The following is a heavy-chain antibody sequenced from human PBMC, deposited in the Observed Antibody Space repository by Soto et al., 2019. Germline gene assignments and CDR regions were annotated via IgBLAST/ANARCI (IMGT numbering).Heavy chain of an antibody. CDR3: AKDFAYYGSGSPPNNWFDP. CDR1: GFTFSSYA. D-gene: IGHD3-10*01. V-gene: IGHV3-23*01. CDR2: ISGSGGST. J-gene: IGHJ5*02. Sequence: GGSLRLSCAASGFTFSSYAMSWVRQAPGKGLEWVSAISGSGGSTYYADSVKGRFTISRDNSKNTLYLQMNSLRAEDTAVYYCAKDFAYYGSGSPPNNWFDPWGQGTLVTVSS.